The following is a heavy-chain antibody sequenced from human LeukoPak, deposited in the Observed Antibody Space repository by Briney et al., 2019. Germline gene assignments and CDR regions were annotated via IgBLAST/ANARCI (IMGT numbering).Heavy chain of an antibody. D-gene: IGHD6-19*01. CDR2: ISYDGSNK. V-gene: IGHV3-33*05. CDR3: ASTSGWYEPIDY. J-gene: IGHJ4*02. Sequence: GGSLRLSCAASGFTFSSCGMHWVRQAPGKGLEWVAVISYDGSNKYYADSVKGRFTISRDNSKNTLYLQMNSLRAEDTAVYYCASTSGWYEPIDYWGQGTLVTVSS. CDR1: GFTFSSCG.